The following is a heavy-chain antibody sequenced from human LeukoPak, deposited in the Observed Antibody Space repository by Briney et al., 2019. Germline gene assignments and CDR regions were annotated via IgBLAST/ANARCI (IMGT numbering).Heavy chain of an antibody. Sequence: SVKVSCKASGGTFSSYAISWVRQAPGQGLEWMGGIIPIFGTANYAQKFQGRVTITADESTSTAYMELSSLRSEDTAVYYCARAVGAYDSSGYYYYYYYMDVWGKGTTVTISS. CDR2: IIPIFGTA. CDR1: GGTFSSYA. D-gene: IGHD3-22*01. J-gene: IGHJ6*03. CDR3: ARAVGAYDSSGYYYYYYYMDV. V-gene: IGHV1-69*13.